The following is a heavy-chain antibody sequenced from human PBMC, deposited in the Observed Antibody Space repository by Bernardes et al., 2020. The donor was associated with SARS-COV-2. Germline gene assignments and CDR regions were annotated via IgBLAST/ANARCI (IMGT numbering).Heavy chain of an antibody. CDR3: ARDRWYYDSSGYYNPNYYYGMDV. Sequence: GGSLRLSCAASGFTFSSYSMNWVRQAPGKGLEWVSSISSSSSYIYYADSVKGRFTISRDNAKNSLYLQMNSLRAEDTAVYYCARDRWYYDSSGYYNPNYYYGMDVWGQGTTVTVSS. V-gene: IGHV3-21*01. CDR1: GFTFSSYS. CDR2: ISSSSSYI. J-gene: IGHJ6*02. D-gene: IGHD3-22*01.